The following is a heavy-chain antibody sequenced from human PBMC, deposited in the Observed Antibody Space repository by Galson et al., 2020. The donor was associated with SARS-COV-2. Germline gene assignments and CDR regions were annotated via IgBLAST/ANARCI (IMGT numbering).Heavy chain of an antibody. D-gene: IGHD6-13*01. CDR3: ASPYLAAASFFGAFDI. V-gene: IGHV3-48*03. J-gene: IGHJ3*02. CDR2: ISSSGTNI. Sequence: GGSLRLSCAGSGFTFSDYEMNWVRHGPGQGLEWVSYISSSGTNIYYADSVKGRFNISRDNAKNSLYLQMTSLRAEDTAVYYCASPYLAAASFFGAFDIWGPGTMVTVSS. CDR1: GFTFSDYE.